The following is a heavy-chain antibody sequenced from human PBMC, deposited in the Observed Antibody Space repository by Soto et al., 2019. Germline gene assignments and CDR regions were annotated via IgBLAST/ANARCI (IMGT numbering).Heavy chain of an antibody. V-gene: IGHV3-48*01. CDR3: ARNERDFWSGYSYYYYMDV. D-gene: IGHD3-3*01. J-gene: IGHJ6*03. CDR1: GFTFSSYS. CDR2: ISSSSSTI. Sequence: EVQLVESGGGLVQPGGSLRLSCAASGFTFSSYSMNWVRQAPGKGLERVSYISSSSSTIYYADSVKGRFTISRDNAKNSLYLQMNSLRAEDTAVYYCARNERDFWSGYSYYYYMDVWGKGTTVTVSS.